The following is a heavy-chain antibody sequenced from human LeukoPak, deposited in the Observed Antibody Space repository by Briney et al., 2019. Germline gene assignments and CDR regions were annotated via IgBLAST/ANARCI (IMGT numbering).Heavy chain of an antibody. D-gene: IGHD1-20*01. Sequence: GGSLRLSCAASGFSFSGYDMNWVRQAPGKGLEWVSYITSSSSTIYYADSLKGRFTISRDNSKNTLYLQMNSLRAEDTAVYYCARVGITGTTPYFDYWGQGTLVTVSS. CDR3: ARVGITGTTPYFDY. CDR2: ITSSSSTI. V-gene: IGHV3-48*01. J-gene: IGHJ4*02. CDR1: GFSFSGYD.